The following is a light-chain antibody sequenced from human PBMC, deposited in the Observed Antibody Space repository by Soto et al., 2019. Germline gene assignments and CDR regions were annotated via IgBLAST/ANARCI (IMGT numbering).Light chain of an antibody. V-gene: IGKV3-15*01. CDR1: QSVSSN. CDR3: QQYDNWPLT. CDR2: GAS. J-gene: IGKJ4*01. Sequence: DIVMTQSPAPLPVSPGERASLSCMASQSVSSNLAWYQQKPGQAPRFLIYGASTRATGIPARFSGSGSGTEFSLTISSLQSEDFAVYYCQQYDNWPLTFGGGNKVDIK.